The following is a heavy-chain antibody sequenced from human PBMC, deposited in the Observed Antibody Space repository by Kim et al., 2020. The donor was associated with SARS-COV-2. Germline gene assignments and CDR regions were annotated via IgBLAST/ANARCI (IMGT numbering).Heavy chain of an antibody. J-gene: IGHJ6*02. Sequence: PSLKSPVTISLDTSKNQFSLKLNSVTAADTAVYYCARDGSGSYYTYGMDVWGQGTTVTVSS. CDR3: ARDGSGSYYTYGMDV. V-gene: IGHV4-39*07. D-gene: IGHD3-10*01.